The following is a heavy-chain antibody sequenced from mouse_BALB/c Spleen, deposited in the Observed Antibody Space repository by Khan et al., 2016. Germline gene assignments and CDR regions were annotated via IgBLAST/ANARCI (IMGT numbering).Heavy chain of an antibody. CDR2: IRSKSNNYAT. CDR1: GFTFNTNA. Sequence: EVQLLETGGGLVQPRGSLKLSCAASGFTFNTNAMNWVRQAPGKGLEWVSRIRSKSNNYATYYGDSVKDRFTISRDDSQSMLYLQMNNLKTEDTAMYYCVRDTPFAYWGQGTLVTVSA. J-gene: IGHJ3*01. CDR3: VRDTPFAY. V-gene: IGHV10S3*01.